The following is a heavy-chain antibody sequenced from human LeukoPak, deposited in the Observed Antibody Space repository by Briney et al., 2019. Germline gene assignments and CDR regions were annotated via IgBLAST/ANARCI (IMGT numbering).Heavy chain of an antibody. CDR3: ARGNYCSGGSCYDGAFDY. Sequence: SVKVSCKASGGTPSAIGWVRQAPGQGLEWMGGILPSVGTAHSSQKFQGRVTITADKSTSTAYMELRSLRSDDTAVYYCARGNYCSGGSCYDGAFDYWGQGTLVTVSS. D-gene: IGHD2-15*01. CDR2: ILPSVGTA. J-gene: IGHJ4*02. V-gene: IGHV1-69*06. CDR1: GGTPSA.